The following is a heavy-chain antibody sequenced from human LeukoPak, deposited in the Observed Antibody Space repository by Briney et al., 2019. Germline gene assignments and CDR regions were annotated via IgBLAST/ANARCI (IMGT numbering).Heavy chain of an antibody. D-gene: IGHD6-6*01. V-gene: IGHV5-51*01. Sequence: GESLKISCKGSRCSFTTYWIAWVRQMPGKGLEWMGIIYPADSDTRYSPSFQGQVTISADKSISTAYLQWSSLKASDTAIYYCARREGAARPLDYWGQGTLVTVSS. CDR1: RCSFTTYW. CDR2: IYPADSDT. J-gene: IGHJ4*02. CDR3: ARREGAARPLDY.